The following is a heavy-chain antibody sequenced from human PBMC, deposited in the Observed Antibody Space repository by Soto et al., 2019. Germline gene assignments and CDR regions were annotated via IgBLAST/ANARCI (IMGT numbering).Heavy chain of an antibody. CDR2: ISGSGGST. V-gene: IGHV3-23*01. J-gene: IGHJ4*02. D-gene: IGHD3-10*01. Sequence: EVQLLESGGGLVQPGGSLRLSCAASGFTFSSYAMSWVRQAPGKGLEWVSAISGSGGSTYYADSVKGRFTISRDNSKNTLYLQMNSLRAEDTAVYYCAKTFAELLWFGELLYQYYFDYWGQGTLVTVSS. CDR3: AKTFAELLWFGELLYQYYFDY. CDR1: GFTFSSYA.